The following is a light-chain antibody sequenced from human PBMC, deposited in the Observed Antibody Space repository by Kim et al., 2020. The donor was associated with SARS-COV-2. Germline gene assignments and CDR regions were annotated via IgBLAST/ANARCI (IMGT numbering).Light chain of an antibody. CDR3: CSYAGINKVV. V-gene: IGLV2-23*02. Sequence: GQSSTISSSGTSSDVGISTLVSRDHRHPRNAPPLLISVVSQRPSGVSNRFSGSKARSTASLTISGLQTENEADYYCCSYAGINKVVFGGGTQLTVL. CDR1: SSDVGISTL. CDR2: VVS. J-gene: IGLJ2*01.